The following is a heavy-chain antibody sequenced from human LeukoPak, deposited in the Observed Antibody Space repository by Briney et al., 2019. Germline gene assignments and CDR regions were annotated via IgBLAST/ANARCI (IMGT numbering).Heavy chain of an antibody. Sequence: PGGSLRLSCAASGFTFSSYWMSWVRQAPGKGLEWVANIKQDGSEKYYVDSVKGRFTISRDNAKNSLYLQMNSLRAEDTAVYYCAKAGVELATISPFDIWGQGTMVTVSS. CDR1: GFTFSSYW. CDR3: AKAGVELATISPFDI. V-gene: IGHV3-7*03. J-gene: IGHJ3*02. CDR2: IKQDGSEK. D-gene: IGHD5-24*01.